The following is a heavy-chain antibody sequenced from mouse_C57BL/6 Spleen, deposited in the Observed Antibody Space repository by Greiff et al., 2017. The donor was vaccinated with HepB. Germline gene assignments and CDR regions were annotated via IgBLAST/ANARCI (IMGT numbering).Heavy chain of an antibody. Sequence: VKLVESGPGLVQPSQSLSITCTVSGFSLTSYGVHWVRQSPGKGLEWLGVIWRGGSTDYNAAFMSRLSITKDNSKSQVFFKMNSLQADDTARYYFAKDGSSYWYFDVWGTGTTVTVSS. CDR1: GFSLTSYG. D-gene: IGHD1-1*01. CDR2: IWRGGST. CDR3: AKDGSSYWYFDV. V-gene: IGHV2-5*01. J-gene: IGHJ1*03.